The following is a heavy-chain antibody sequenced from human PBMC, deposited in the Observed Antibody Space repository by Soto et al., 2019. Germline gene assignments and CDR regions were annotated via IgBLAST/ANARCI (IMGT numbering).Heavy chain of an antibody. CDR3: ERDYSEWLLYGDHYFYGMDV. J-gene: IGHJ6*02. CDR2: ISSSGSTI. Sequence: HPGGSLRLSCVASGFTLSSYEMNWVRQAPGKGLERVSYISSSGSTIYADSVKGRFTISRDNAKNSLYLQMNSLRAEDTAVYFCERDYSEWLLYGDHYFYGMDVWGQGTTVTVYS. CDR1: GFTLSSYE. D-gene: IGHD3-3*01. V-gene: IGHV3-48*03.